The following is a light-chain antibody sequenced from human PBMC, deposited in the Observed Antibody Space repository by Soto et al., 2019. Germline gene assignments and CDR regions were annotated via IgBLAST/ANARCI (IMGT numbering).Light chain of an antibody. CDR1: QSVSSSY. V-gene: IGKV3-20*01. CDR3: QQYGCSPLT. CDR2: GAS. J-gene: IGKJ4*01. Sequence: EIVLTQSPGTLSLSPGERATLSCRASQSVSSSYLAWYQQKPGQAPRLLIYGASSSATGIPDRFSGSGSGTDFTLTISGLEPEDFAVYYCQQYGCSPLTFGGGNKVEIK.